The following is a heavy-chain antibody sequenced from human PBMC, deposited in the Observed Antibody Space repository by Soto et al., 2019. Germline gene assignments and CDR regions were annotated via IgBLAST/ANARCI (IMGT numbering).Heavy chain of an antibody. Sequence: PGGSLRLACIGSGVTFTTNAMDWVRQAPGKGLEWVSFISGDGGSGNYADSVKGRFTISRDNSKNTLYLQMNSLRAEDTAIYYCVKEASGWKSRGSFDLWGRGTMVTVSS. V-gene: IGHV3-23*01. CDR3: VKEASGWKSRGSFDL. CDR1: GVTFTTNA. CDR2: ISGDGGSG. D-gene: IGHD6-19*01. J-gene: IGHJ3*01.